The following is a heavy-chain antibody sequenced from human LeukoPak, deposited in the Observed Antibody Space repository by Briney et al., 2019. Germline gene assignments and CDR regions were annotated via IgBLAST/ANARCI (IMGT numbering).Heavy chain of an antibody. V-gene: IGHV1-24*01. CDR2: FDPEDGET. J-gene: IGHJ5*02. CDR1: GYTLTELS. CDR3: ARDAGSYHWFDP. D-gene: IGHD3-10*01. Sequence: GASVKVSCKVSGYTLTELSMHWVRQAPGKGLEWMGGFDPEDGETIYAQKFQGRVTMTRDTSTSTAYMELRSLRSDDTAVYYCARDAGSYHWFDPWGQGTLVTVSS.